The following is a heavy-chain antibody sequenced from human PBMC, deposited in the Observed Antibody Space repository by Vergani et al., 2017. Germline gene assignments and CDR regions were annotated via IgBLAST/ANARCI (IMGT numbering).Heavy chain of an antibody. CDR3: VRDVRGSRS. V-gene: IGHV3-23*01. Sequence: EVQLLESGGDLVQPGGSLRLSCAASGFTFIMHAMSWVRQAPGKGLEWVSTLSASDRRTHYADSVKGRFTISRDNAKNSLYLDMSSLRAEDTAVYYCVRDVRGSRSWGQGTLVAVSS. D-gene: IGHD3-10*02. CDR2: LSASDRRT. CDR1: GFTFIMHA. J-gene: IGHJ3*01.